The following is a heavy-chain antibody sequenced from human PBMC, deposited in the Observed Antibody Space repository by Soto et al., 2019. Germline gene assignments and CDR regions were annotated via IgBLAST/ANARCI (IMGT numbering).Heavy chain of an antibody. CDR2: IYYSGST. D-gene: IGHD5-18*01. CDR1: GGSISSGGYY. J-gene: IGHJ4*02. V-gene: IGHV4-31*03. CDR3: ARVCIEGYSYGYVDY. Sequence: SETLSLTCTVSGGSISSGGYYWSWIRQHPGKGLEWIGYIYYSGSTYYNPSLKSRVTISVDTSKNQFSLKLSSVTAADTAVYYCARVCIEGYSYGYVDYWGQGTLVTVSS.